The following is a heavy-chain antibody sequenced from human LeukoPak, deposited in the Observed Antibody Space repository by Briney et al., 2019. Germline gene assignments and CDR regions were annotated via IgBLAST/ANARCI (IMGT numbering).Heavy chain of an antibody. CDR2: INHSGST. CDR1: GGSFSGYY. V-gene: IGHV4-34*01. CDR3: ARESSFGRYNWFDP. Sequence: PSETLSLTCAVYGGSFSGYYWSWIRQPPGKGLEWIGEINHSGSTNYNPSLKSRVTISVDTSKSQFSLKLSSVTAADTAVYYCARESSFGRYNWFDPWGQGTLVTVSS. D-gene: IGHD3-10*01. J-gene: IGHJ5*02.